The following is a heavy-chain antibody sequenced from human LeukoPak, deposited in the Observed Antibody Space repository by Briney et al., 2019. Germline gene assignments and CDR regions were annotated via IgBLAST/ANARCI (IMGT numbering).Heavy chain of an antibody. CDR1: GGSINSTNYY. D-gene: IGHD3-3*01. CDR3: ARPVDDFWSGPPYDAFEI. Sequence: SETLSLTCTVSGGSINSTNYYWDWIRQPPGKGLEWIGSIYYSGSTYYNPSLKSRVTMSVDTSENQFSLKLSSVTAADTAVYYCARPVDDFWSGPPYDAFEIWGQGTMVTVSS. J-gene: IGHJ3*02. CDR2: IYYSGST. V-gene: IGHV4-39*01.